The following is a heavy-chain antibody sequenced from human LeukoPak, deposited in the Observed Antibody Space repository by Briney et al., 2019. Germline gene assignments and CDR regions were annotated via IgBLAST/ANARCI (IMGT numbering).Heavy chain of an antibody. J-gene: IGHJ3*02. CDR2: ISGSGGST. CDR3: ARDCGGGSCYGPYDAFDI. Sequence: GGSLRLSCAASGFTFSSYAMSWVRQAPGKGLEWVSSISGSGGSTYYADSVKGRFTISRDNAKNSLYLQMNSLRAEDTAVYYCARDCGGGSCYGPYDAFDIWGQGTMVTVSS. D-gene: IGHD2-15*01. V-gene: IGHV3-23*01. CDR1: GFTFSSYA.